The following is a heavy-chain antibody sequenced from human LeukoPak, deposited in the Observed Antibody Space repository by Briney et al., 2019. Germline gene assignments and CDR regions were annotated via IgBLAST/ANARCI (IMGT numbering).Heavy chain of an antibody. D-gene: IGHD2/OR15-2a*01. CDR2: VSWNSGSI. Sequence: PGGSLRLSCAASGFTFDDYAMHWVRQAPGKGLEWVSGVSWNSGSIGYADSVKGRFTISRDNARNSLYLQMNSLRAEDTAVYYCARIRSSRFDYWGQGTLVTVSS. V-gene: IGHV3-9*01. CDR1: GFTFDDYA. CDR3: ARIRSSRFDY. J-gene: IGHJ4*02.